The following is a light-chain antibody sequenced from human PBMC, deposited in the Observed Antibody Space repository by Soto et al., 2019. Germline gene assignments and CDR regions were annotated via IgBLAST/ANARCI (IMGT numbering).Light chain of an antibody. Sequence: QLVLTQPASVSGSPGQSITISCTGTSSDVGGYNYVSWYQQHPGKAPKLMIYDVSNRPSGVSNRFSGSKSGNTASLTISGLQAEDEADYYCSSYTSSSTLGGVVFGGGTQLTVL. V-gene: IGLV2-14*01. CDR2: DVS. J-gene: IGLJ2*01. CDR3: SSYTSSSTLGGVV. CDR1: SSDVGGYNY.